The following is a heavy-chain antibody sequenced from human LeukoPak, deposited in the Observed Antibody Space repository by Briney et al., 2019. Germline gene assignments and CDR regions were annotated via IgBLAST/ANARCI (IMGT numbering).Heavy chain of an antibody. CDR2: INHSGST. CDR3: ARGQGNIVVVPAAMDSYYMDV. J-gene: IGHJ6*03. D-gene: IGHD2-2*01. CDR1: GGSFSSYY. Sequence: PSETLSLTCAVYGGSFSSYYWSWIRQPPGKGLEWIGEINHSGSTNYSPSLKSRVTISVDTSKNQFSLKLSSVTAADTAVYYCARGQGNIVVVPAAMDSYYMDVWGKGTTVTVSS. V-gene: IGHV4-34*01.